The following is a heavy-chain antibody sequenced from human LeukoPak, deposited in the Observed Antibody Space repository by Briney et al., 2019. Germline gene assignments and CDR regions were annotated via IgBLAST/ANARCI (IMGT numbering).Heavy chain of an antibody. CDR3: ASYGSSFHRYYYYMDV. CDR2: IYYSGST. Sequence: SETLSLTCTVSGGSISSYYWSWIRQPPGKGLEWIGYIYYSGSTNYNPSPKSRVTISVATSTNQYYLKLSSVSAAGTAVYYCASYGSSFHRYYYYMDVWGKGTTVTVSS. CDR1: GGSISSYY. V-gene: IGHV4-59*01. D-gene: IGHD6-13*01. J-gene: IGHJ6*03.